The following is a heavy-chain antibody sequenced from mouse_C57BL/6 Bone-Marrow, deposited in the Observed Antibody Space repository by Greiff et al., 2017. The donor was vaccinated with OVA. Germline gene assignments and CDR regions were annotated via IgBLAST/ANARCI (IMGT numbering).Heavy chain of an antibody. CDR2: ISNGGGST. V-gene: IGHV5-12*01. J-gene: IGHJ4*01. CDR3: ARHEPRAMDY. Sequence: EVKLVESGGGLVQPGGSLKLSCAASGFTFSDYYMYWVRQTPEKRLEWVAYISNGGGSTYYPDTVKGRFTISRDNAKNTLYLQMSRLKSEDTAMYYCARHEPRAMDYWGQGTSVTVSS. CDR1: GFTFSDYY.